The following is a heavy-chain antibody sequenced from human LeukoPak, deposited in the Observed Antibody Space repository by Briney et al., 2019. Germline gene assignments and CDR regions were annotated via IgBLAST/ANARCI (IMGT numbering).Heavy chain of an antibody. J-gene: IGHJ4*02. CDR3: ARGGGGGRSDFEF. Sequence: PSETLSLTCAVYGGSFGGFYWSWIRQSPVKGLEWIGEIIPDGDTTYSPSLESRVTISADKSKNQFSLRVSSLTAADTAVYYCARGGGGGRSDFEFWGQGTQVTVSS. V-gene: IGHV4-34*01. CDR1: GGSFGGFY. CDR2: IIPDGDT. D-gene: IGHD6-19*01.